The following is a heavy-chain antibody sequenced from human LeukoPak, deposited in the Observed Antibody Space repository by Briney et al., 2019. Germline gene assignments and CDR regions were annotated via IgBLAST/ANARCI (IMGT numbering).Heavy chain of an antibody. CDR1: GGSISSGGYY. CDR3: ARDGSYGPLNYFDY. D-gene: IGHD5-18*01. J-gene: IGHJ4*02. V-gene: IGHV4-39*07. CDR2: INHSGST. Sequence: SETLSLTCTVSGGSISSGGYYWSWIRQPPGKGLEWIGEINHSGSTNYNPSLKSRVTISVDTSKNQFSLKLSSVTAADTAVYYCARDGSYGPLNYFDYWGQGTLVTVSS.